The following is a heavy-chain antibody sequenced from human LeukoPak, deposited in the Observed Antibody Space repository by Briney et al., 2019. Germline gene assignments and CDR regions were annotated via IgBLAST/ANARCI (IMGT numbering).Heavy chain of an antibody. CDR1: GFDFPSYT. Sequence: GGSLRLSCVASGFDFPSYTMSWFRQAPGRGLEWVSTLTFIGSNTYYADSVRGRFAISRDNSANTLFLHMNGLRAEDTAVYYCARXPGSNMKTLAFWGQGTLVTVSS. D-gene: IGHD3-10*01. CDR2: LTFIGSNT. V-gene: IGHV3-23*01. J-gene: IGHJ4*02. CDR3: ARXPGSNMKTLAF.